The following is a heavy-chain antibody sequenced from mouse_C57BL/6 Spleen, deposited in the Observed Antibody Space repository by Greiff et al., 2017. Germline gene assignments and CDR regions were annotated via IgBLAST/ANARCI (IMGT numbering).Heavy chain of an antibody. CDR2: ISYDGSN. D-gene: IGHD4-1*01. J-gene: IGHJ4*01. V-gene: IGHV3-6*01. CDR1: GYSITSGYY. Sequence: LVESGPGLVKPSQSLSLTCSVTGYSITSGYYWNWIRQFPGNKLEWMGYISYDGSNNYNPSLKNRISITRDTSKNQFFLKLNSVTTEDTATYYCARVGEAMDYWGQGTSVTVSS. CDR3: ARVGEAMDY.